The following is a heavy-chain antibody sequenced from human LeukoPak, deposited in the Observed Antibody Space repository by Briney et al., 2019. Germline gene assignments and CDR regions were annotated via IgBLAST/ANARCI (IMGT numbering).Heavy chain of an antibody. CDR2: IYYSGST. Sequence: PSETLSLTCTVSGGSISSYYWSWIRQPPGKGLEWIGYIYYSGSTNYNPSLKSRVTISVDTSKNQFSLKLSSVTAADTAVYYCARDGGRLGLLPDVWGQGTTVTVSS. CDR1: GGSISSYY. V-gene: IGHV4-59*01. CDR3: ARDGGRLGLLPDV. D-gene: IGHD2-15*01. J-gene: IGHJ6*02.